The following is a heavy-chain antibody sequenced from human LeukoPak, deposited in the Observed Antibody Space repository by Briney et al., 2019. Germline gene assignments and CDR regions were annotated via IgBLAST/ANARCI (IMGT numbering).Heavy chain of an antibody. CDR3: ARRGDDILTGYDLGYMDV. CDR2: IDYSGST. Sequence: SETLSLTCTVSGGSISSNSYYWGWIRQPPGKGLEWIGSIDYSGSTYYNPSLKSRVTISVDTSKNQFSLKLSSVTAADTAVYYCARRGDDILTGYDLGYMDVWGKGTTVTISS. J-gene: IGHJ6*03. CDR1: GGSISSNSYY. V-gene: IGHV4-39*01. D-gene: IGHD3-9*01.